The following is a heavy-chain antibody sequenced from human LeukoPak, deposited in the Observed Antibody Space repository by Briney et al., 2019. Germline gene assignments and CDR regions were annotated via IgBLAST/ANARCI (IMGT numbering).Heavy chain of an antibody. Sequence: GGSLRLSCAASGFSFSSCAMTWVRQAPGKGLEWVSTISGSGGPTYYADSVKGRFTISRDNSKNTMYLQVNSLKGEDTAVYYCARRSNPPGRIDHWGQGTLVTVSS. CDR3: ARRSNPPGRIDH. J-gene: IGHJ4*02. D-gene: IGHD1-14*01. CDR1: GFSFSSCA. CDR2: ISGSGGPT. V-gene: IGHV3-23*01.